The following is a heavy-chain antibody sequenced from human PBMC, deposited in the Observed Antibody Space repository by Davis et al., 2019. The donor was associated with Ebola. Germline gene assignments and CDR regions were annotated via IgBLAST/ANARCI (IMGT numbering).Heavy chain of an antibody. Sequence: PGGSLRLSCAASGFLFIHYWMAWGRQAPGKGLEWVAHIKEDGSVKDYVDSVKGRFTISRDNAKKSVYLQMNSLRVEDTAVYYCVRDGWGSLFDYWGQGTLVTVSS. V-gene: IGHV3-7*03. CDR3: VRDGWGSLFDY. CDR1: GFLFIHYW. J-gene: IGHJ4*02. CDR2: IKEDGSVK. D-gene: IGHD7-27*01.